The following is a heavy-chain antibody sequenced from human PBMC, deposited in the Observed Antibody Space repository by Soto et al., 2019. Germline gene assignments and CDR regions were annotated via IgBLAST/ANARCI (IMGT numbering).Heavy chain of an antibody. J-gene: IGHJ3*02. CDR3: ASRGLGGDSYGDAFDI. D-gene: IGHD2-21*02. Sequence: VASVNVSCKSSGYTFTSYYINWVRQATGQGLEWMGWMNPNSGNTGYAQKFQGRVTMTRNTSISTAYMELSSLRSEDTAVYYCASRGLGGDSYGDAFDIWGQGTMVTVSS. V-gene: IGHV1-8*01. CDR2: MNPNSGNT. CDR1: GYTFTSYY.